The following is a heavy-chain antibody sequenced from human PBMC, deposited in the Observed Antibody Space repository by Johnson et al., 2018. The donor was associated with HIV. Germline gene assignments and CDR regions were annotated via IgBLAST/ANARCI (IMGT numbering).Heavy chain of an antibody. D-gene: IGHD4-23*01. V-gene: IGHV3-7*04. J-gene: IGHJ3*02. CDR1: GFTFSSYY. CDR3: AREGLLITPRRDDAVDI. CDR2: IKQDGSDK. Sequence: VQLVESGGDVIQPGGSLRLSCAASGFTFSSYYMSWVRQAPGKGLEWVANIKQDGSDKYYVDSVKGRFTISRDNAKNSLYLQMNSLTAEDTALYYCAREGLLITPRRDDAVDIWSQGTMVTVCS.